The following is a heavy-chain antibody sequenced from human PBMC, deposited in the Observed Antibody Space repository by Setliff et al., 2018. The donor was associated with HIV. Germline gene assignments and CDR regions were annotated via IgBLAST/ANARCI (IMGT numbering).Heavy chain of an antibody. CDR1: GFTFGDYA. CDR2: IDSNGGST. CDR3: AKGGYCRASGCYSHFDY. J-gene: IGHJ4*02. V-gene: IGHV3-43D*04. Sequence: GESLKISCAASGFTFGDYAMYWIRQPPGKGLEWVSLIDSNGGSTYYADSVKGRFTISRDNSKNSLYLHMHSLRPEDTAFYYCAKGGYCRASGCYSHFDYWGQGTLVTVSS. D-gene: IGHD2-15*01.